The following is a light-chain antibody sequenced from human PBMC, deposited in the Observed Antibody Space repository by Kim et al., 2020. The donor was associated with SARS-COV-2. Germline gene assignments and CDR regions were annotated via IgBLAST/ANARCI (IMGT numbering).Light chain of an antibody. J-gene: IGLJ2*01. CDR1: KLGDKY. CDR3: QAWDSSTAV. Sequence: PGQTPSITCSGDKLGDKYACWYQQKPGQAPVLVIYQDSKRPSGIPERFSGSNSGNTATLTISGTQAMDEADYYCQAWDSSTAVFGGGTQLTVL. CDR2: QDS. V-gene: IGLV3-1*01.